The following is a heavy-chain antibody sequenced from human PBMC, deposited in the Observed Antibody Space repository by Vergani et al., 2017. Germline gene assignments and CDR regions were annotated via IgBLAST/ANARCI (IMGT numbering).Heavy chain of an antibody. CDR2: VNTIFGTS. Sequence: QVQLEQSGAEVKKPGSSVQLSCKAFGDSFNTYSLNWVRQAPGQGLEWMGRVNTIFGTSNYAQKFKGRVTINADESTATAHMNLASLTSDDTAVYYCARQXVTRGVISCSFDTWGLGTLVTVSS. J-gene: IGHJ5*02. D-gene: IGHD3-10*01. CDR3: ARQXVTRGVISCSFDT. V-gene: IGHV1-69*08. CDR1: GDSFNTYS.